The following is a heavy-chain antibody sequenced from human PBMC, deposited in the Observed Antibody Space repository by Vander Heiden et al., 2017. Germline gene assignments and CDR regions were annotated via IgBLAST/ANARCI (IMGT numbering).Heavy chain of an antibody. Sequence: QVQLQESGPGLVKPSQTLSLTCTVSGGSISRGGYYWSWIRQHPGKGLEWIGYIYYSGSTYYNPSLKSRVTISVDTSKNQFSLKLSSVTAADTAVYYCARAYYYDSSGYYGAYFDYWGQGTLVTVSS. CDR2: IYYSGST. D-gene: IGHD3-22*01. CDR3: ARAYYYDSSGYYGAYFDY. CDR1: GGSISRGGYY. J-gene: IGHJ4*02. V-gene: IGHV4-31*03.